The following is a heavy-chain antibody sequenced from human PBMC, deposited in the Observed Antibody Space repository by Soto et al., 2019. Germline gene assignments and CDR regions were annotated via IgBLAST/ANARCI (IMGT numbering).Heavy chain of an antibody. CDR2: ISSSSSTI. Sequence: GGSLRLSCAASGFTFSSYSMNWVRQAPGQGLEWVSYISSSSSTIYYADSVKGRFTISRDNAKNSLYLQMNSLRDEDTAVYYCARDRKLYYDFWSDSLGGGYYYGMDVWGQGTTVTVSS. J-gene: IGHJ6*02. CDR1: GFTFSSYS. V-gene: IGHV3-48*02. CDR3: ARDRKLYYDFWSDSLGGGYYYGMDV. D-gene: IGHD3-3*01.